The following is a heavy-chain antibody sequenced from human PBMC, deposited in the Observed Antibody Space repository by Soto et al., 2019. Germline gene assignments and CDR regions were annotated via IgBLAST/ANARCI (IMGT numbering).Heavy chain of an antibody. CDR2: ITAYYSNT. J-gene: IGHJ4*02. D-gene: IGHD2-2*01. V-gene: IGHV1-18*01. Sequence: ASVKVSCKASGGTFSSYAISWVRQAPGQGFEWMGWITAYYSNTKYAQKFQGRVTMTTDTSTSTVYMDLRSLTSDDTAVYYCAREWCSNTGCAGVDYWGQGTLVTVSS. CDR3: AREWCSNTGCAGVDY. CDR1: GGTFSSYA.